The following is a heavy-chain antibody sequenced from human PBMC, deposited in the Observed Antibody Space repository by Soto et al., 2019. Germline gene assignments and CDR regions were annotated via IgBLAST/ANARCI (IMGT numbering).Heavy chain of an antibody. CDR2: INSDGSST. CDR1: GLTFSSYW. D-gene: IGHD6-6*01. J-gene: IGHJ4*02. CDR3: ARDTGASSPDYFDY. Sequence: EVQLVESGGGLVQPGGSLRLSCAASGLTFSSYWMHWVRQAPGKGLVWVSRINSDGSSTSYADSVKGRFTISRDNAKNTLYLQMNSLRAEDTAVYYCARDTGASSPDYFDYWGQGTLVTVSS. V-gene: IGHV3-74*01.